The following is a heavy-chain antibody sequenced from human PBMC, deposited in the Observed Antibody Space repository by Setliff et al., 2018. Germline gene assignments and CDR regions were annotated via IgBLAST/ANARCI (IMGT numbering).Heavy chain of an antibody. D-gene: IGHD1-26*01. CDR2: INPNRDDT. Sequence: GASVKVSCKASGGTFSSYAISWVRQAPGQGFEWLGWINPNRDDTKYAQKFQHRILMAKDTSLNTVYVELSSLRSDDTATYYCARDGSAFFYQNWGQGSLVTVSS. CDR1: GGTFSSYA. J-gene: IGHJ4*02. V-gene: IGHV1-2*02. CDR3: ARDGSAFFYQN.